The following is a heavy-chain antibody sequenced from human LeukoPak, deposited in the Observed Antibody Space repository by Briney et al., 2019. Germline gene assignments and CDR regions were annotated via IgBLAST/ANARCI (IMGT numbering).Heavy chain of an antibody. CDR2: ISDSGGST. Sequence: GGSLRLSCAASGFTFSIYAMTWDRQAPGKGLEWVSLISDSGGSTYYADSVKGRFTISRNNSKNTLYLQMNSLRAEDTAVYYCAKPSSFYGDYSDFWGQGTLVTVSS. V-gene: IGHV3-23*01. D-gene: IGHD4-17*01. CDR3: AKPSSFYGDYSDF. J-gene: IGHJ4*02. CDR1: GFTFSIYA.